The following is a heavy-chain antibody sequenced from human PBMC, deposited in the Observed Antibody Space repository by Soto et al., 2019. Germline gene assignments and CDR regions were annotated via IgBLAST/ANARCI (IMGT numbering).Heavy chain of an antibody. J-gene: IGHJ6*02. CDR2: INTHNGNT. D-gene: IGHD3-10*01. CDR3: ARYYGSGSYSYYYYGMDV. V-gene: IGHV1-18*01. Sequence: GASVKVSCKASGYTFTTYGISWVRQAPGEGLEWLGWINTHNGNTNYSQKFQGRVTITRDTSASTAYMELSSLRSEDTAVYYCARYYGSGSYSYYYYGMDVWGQGTTVTVSS. CDR1: GYTFTTYG.